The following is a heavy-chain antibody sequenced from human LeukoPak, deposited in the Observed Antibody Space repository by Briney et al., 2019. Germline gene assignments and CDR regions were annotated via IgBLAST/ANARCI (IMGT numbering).Heavy chain of an antibody. CDR2: INPSGGST. J-gene: IGHJ4*02. Sequence: ASVKVSCKATGYTITSYYMHWVRQAPGQGLEWMGIINPSGGSTSYAQKFQGRVTMTRDMSTSTVYMELSSLRSEDTAVYYCAREAYCGGDCYSFDYWGQGTLVTVSS. V-gene: IGHV1-46*01. CDR1: GYTITSYY. D-gene: IGHD2-21*02. CDR3: AREAYCGGDCYSFDY.